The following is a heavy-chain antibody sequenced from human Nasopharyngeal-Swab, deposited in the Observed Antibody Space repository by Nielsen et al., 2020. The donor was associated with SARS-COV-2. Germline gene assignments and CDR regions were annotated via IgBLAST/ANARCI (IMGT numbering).Heavy chain of an antibody. CDR2: ISAYNGNT. Sequence: ASVKVSCKASGYTFTSYGISWVRQAPGQGLEWMGWISAYNGNTNYAQKLQGRVTMTTDTSTSTAYMELRSLRSDDTAVYYCARDRRYYDFWSGYYGRFDPWGQGTLVTVSS. J-gene: IGHJ5*02. D-gene: IGHD3-3*01. V-gene: IGHV1-18*04. CDR3: ARDRRYYDFWSGYYGRFDP. CDR1: GYTFTSYG.